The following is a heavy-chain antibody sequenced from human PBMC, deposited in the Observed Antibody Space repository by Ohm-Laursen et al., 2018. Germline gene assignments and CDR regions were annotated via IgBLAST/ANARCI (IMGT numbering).Heavy chain of an antibody. CDR3: AHRLAGNYFDY. V-gene: IGHV2-5*02. D-gene: IGHD6-25*01. CDR2: IYWDDDK. CDR1: GFSFSTSGVG. J-gene: IGHJ4*02. Sequence: TQTLTLTCTFSGFSFSTSGVGVGWIRQPPEKARGGFDLIYWDDDKRYSPSLKRRLTITKDTSKNQVVLTMTNMDPVDTATYYCAHRLAGNYFDYWGQGTLVTVSS.